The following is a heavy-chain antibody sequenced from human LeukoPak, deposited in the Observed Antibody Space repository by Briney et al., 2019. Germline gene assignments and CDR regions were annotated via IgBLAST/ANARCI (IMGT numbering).Heavy chain of an antibody. D-gene: IGHD3-3*01. V-gene: IGHV1-24*01. Sequence: ASVKVSCKLSGNTLRELPIQWVRQAGGKGLEWMAGFDPENAEIVYAQKFQSRVTMTEDTSTNTAYMELTSLTSDDTALYYCATRRSDFWSGFDYWGQGTQVTVSS. J-gene: IGHJ4*02. CDR3: ATRRSDFWSGFDY. CDR1: GNTLRELP. CDR2: FDPENAEI.